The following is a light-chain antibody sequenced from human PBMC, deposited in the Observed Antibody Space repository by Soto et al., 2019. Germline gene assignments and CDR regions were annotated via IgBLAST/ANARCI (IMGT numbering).Light chain of an antibody. Sequence: DIVMTQSPLSLPVTPGEPASISCRSSQSLLHSNGNTYLEWYLQKPGQSPQLLIYLGSNRASGVPDRFSGSGSGTDFTLKISRVVAEDVGVYYCMQALQTPRTFGGGTKVEI. J-gene: IGKJ4*01. CDR1: QSLLHSNGNTY. CDR3: MQALQTPRT. CDR2: LGS. V-gene: IGKV2-28*01.